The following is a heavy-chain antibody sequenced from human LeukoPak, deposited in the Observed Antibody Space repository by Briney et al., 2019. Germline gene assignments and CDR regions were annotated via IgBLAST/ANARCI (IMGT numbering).Heavy chain of an antibody. Sequence: GGSLRLSCAASGFTFDDYAMHWVRQAPGKGLEWVSGISWNSGSMAYADSVKGRFTISRDNAKNSLYLQMNSLRAEDTAVYYCARPLGYSSSWPVTKYWGQGTLVTVSS. D-gene: IGHD6-13*01. J-gene: IGHJ4*02. CDR1: GFTFDDYA. CDR3: ARPLGYSSSWPVTKY. V-gene: IGHV3-9*01. CDR2: ISWNSGSM.